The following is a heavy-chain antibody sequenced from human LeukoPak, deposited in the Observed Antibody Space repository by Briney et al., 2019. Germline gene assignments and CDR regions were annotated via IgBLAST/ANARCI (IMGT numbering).Heavy chain of an antibody. D-gene: IGHD6-6*01. Sequence: GGSLRLSCAASGFTFRNHGMHWVRQAPGKGLEWVSAISGSGGSTYYADSVKGRFTISRDNSKNTLYLQMNSLRAEDTAVYYCAKDLSSSSIDPWGQGTLVTVSS. CDR2: ISGSGGST. CDR3: AKDLSSSSIDP. V-gene: IGHV3-23*01. CDR1: GFTFRNHG. J-gene: IGHJ5*02.